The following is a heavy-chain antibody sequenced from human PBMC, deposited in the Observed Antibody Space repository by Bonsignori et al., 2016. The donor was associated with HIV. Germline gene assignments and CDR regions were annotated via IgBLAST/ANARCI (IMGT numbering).Heavy chain of an antibody. CDR2: IIPIFGTA. V-gene: IGHV1-69*01. J-gene: IGHJ3*02. CDR3: ARDRWTGDAFDI. D-gene: IGHD3/OR15-3a*01. Sequence: WVRQAPGQGLEWMGGIIPIFGTANYAQKFQGRVTITADESTSTAYMELSSLRSEDTAVYYCARDRWTGDAFDIWGQGTMVTVSS.